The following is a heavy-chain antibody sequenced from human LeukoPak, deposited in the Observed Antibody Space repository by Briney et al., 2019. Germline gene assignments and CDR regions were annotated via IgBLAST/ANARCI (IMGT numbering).Heavy chain of an antibody. CDR1: GFTVSSNY. CDR3: AREIPYYYDSSGYDY. Sequence: GGSLRLSCAASGFTVSSNYMSWVRQAPGKGLEWVSVIYSGGSTYYADPVKGRFTISRDNSKNTLYLQMNSLRAEDTAVYYCAREIPYYYDSSGYDYWGQGTLVTVSS. V-gene: IGHV3-66*01. J-gene: IGHJ4*02. CDR2: IYSGGST. D-gene: IGHD3-22*01.